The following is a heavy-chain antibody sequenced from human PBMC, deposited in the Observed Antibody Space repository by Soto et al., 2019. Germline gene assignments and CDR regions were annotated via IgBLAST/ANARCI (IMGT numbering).Heavy chain of an antibody. Sequence: QLQLQESGPGLVKPSETLSLTCTVSGGSISSSTYYWGWIRQSPGKGLEWIGSIYYSGSTYFNPSLKSRVTISGDTSKNQFSLKLSAVTAADTAVYYCARLNGNYVSYWGQGTLVTVSS. V-gene: IGHV4-39*01. CDR1: GGSISSSTYY. CDR3: ARLNGNYVSY. CDR2: IYYSGST. J-gene: IGHJ4*02. D-gene: IGHD4-17*01.